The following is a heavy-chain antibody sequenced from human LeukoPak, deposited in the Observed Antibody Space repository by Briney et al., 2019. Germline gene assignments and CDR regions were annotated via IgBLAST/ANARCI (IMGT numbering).Heavy chain of an antibody. CDR1: GLTFSNYA. CDR3: ARRIAAARIYYYYYMDV. J-gene: IGHJ6*03. Sequence: PGDSLRLSCAASGLTFSNYAMIWVRQAPGKGLEWVSAISGSGGSTYYADSVKGRFTISRDNSKNTLYLQMNSLRAEDTAVYYCARRIAAARIYYYYYMDVWGKGTTVTVSS. V-gene: IGHV3-23*01. D-gene: IGHD6-13*01. CDR2: ISGSGGST.